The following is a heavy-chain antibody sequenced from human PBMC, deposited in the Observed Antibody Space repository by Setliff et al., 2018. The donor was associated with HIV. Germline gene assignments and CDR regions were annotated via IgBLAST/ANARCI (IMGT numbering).Heavy chain of an antibody. J-gene: IGHJ1*01. D-gene: IGHD3-10*02. CDR3: ARSGSYVGPIQH. V-gene: IGHV4-4*07. Sequence: PSETLSLTCTVPGGSLSSYYWSWIRQPAGKGLEWIGRIYSSGSTNYNPSLKSRLTMSVDTSKNQFSLKLTSVTAADTAVYYCARSGSYVGPIQHWGQGTLVTVSS. CDR1: GGSLSSYY. CDR2: IYSSGST.